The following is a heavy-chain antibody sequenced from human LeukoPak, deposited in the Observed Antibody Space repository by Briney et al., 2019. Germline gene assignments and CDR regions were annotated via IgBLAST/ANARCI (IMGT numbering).Heavy chain of an antibody. CDR3: ANTHLAAPPFDY. J-gene: IGHJ4*02. Sequence: PSETLSLTCTVSGASISGYYWSWIRQPPGKGLEWIGYMHSTGSTNQNPSLKSRVTMSVDASKNQFSLRLSSVTAADTAVYYCANTHLAAPPFDYWGQGTLVTVSS. V-gene: IGHV4-59*08. CDR1: GASISGYY. CDR2: MHSTGST. D-gene: IGHD6-6*01.